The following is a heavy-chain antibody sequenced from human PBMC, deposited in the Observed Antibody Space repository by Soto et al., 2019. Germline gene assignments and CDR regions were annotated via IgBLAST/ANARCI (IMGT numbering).Heavy chain of an antibody. J-gene: IGHJ5*02. CDR1: GFTVSSKY. Sequence: AGGSLRLSCAASGFTVSSKYMNWVRQAPGKGLEWVSIIWSAGLTYYADSVRGRFTISRDISKNILLLQMNNLRAEDSAIYYCARELPPDLWGQGTRVTVSS. D-gene: IGHD2-15*01. CDR3: ARELPPDL. V-gene: IGHV3-53*01. CDR2: IWSAGLT.